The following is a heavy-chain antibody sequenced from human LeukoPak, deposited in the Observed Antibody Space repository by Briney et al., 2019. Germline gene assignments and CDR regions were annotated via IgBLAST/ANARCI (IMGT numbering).Heavy chain of an antibody. D-gene: IGHD3-22*01. CDR3: ARDRNYYDSSGYYGFGY. J-gene: IGHJ4*02. CDR1: GGSISSSSYY. V-gene: IGHV4-39*07. Sequence: SETLSLTCTVSGGSISSSSYYWGWIRQPPGKGLEWIGSIYYSGSTYYSPSLKSRVTISVDTSKNQFSLKLSSVTAADTAVYYCARDRNYYDSSGYYGFGYWGQGVLVTVSS. CDR2: IYYSGST.